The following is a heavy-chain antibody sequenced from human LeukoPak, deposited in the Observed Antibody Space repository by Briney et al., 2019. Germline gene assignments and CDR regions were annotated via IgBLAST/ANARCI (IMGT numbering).Heavy chain of an antibody. CDR1: GFTFSSYA. J-gene: IGHJ4*02. Sequence: TGGSLRLSCAASGFTFSSYAMHWVRQAPGKGLEWVAVISYDGSNKYYADSVKGRFTISRDNSKNTLYLQMNSLRAEDTAVYYCARDIRCGDQRVCWVFDYWGQGTLVTVSS. CDR2: ISYDGSNK. CDR3: ARDIRCGDQRVCWVFDY. D-gene: IGHD4-17*01. V-gene: IGHV3-30-3*01.